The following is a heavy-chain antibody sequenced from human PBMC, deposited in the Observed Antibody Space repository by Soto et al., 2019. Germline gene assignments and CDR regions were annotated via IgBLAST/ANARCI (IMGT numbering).Heavy chain of an antibody. J-gene: IGHJ6*02. CDR2: IIPIFGTA. Sequence: QVQLVQSGAAVKKPGSSVKVSCKASGGTFSSYAISWVRQAPGQGLEWMGGIIPIFGTANYAQKFQGRVTITADESTSTAYMELSSLSSEDTAVYYCARMSHPLYGMDVWGQGTTVTVSS. CDR1: GGTFSSYA. CDR3: ARMSHPLYGMDV. V-gene: IGHV1-69*12.